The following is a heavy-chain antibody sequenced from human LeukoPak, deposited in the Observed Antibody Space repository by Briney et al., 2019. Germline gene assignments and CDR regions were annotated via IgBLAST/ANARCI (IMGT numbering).Heavy chain of an antibody. Sequence: PSETLSLTCAVYGGSFSGYYWSWIRQPPGKGLEWIGEINHSGSTNYNPSLKSRVTISVDTSKNQFSLKLSSVTAADTAVYYCARGLGTLFYCSGGSCYGPRRYGMDVWGQGTTVTVSS. D-gene: IGHD2-15*01. V-gene: IGHV4-34*01. CDR2: INHSGST. J-gene: IGHJ6*02. CDR3: ARGLGTLFYCSGGSCYGPRRYGMDV. CDR1: GGSFSGYY.